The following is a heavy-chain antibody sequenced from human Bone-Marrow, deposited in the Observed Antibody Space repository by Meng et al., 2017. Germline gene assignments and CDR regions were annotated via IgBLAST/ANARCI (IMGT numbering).Heavy chain of an antibody. CDR2: IYYSGST. V-gene: IGHV4-39*07. CDR3: AAIVVVVAAQRTLDY. J-gene: IGHJ4*02. D-gene: IGHD2-15*01. CDR1: GGSISSSSYY. Sequence: QLQPRESGPGLVKPSETLSPTCTVSGGSISSSSYYWGWIRQPPGKGLEWIGSIYYSGSTYYNPSLKSRVTISVDTSKNQFSLKLSSVTAADTAVYYCAAIVVVVAAQRTLDYWGQGTLVTVSS.